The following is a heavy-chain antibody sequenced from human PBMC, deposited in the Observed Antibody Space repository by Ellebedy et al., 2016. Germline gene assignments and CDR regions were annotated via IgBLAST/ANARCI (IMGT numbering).Heavy chain of an antibody. Sequence: SETLSLXCTVSGGSISSGGYYWSWIRQHPGKGLEWIGYIYYSGSTYYNPSLKSRVTMSVDTSKNQFSLKLSSVTAADTAVYYCARGGPDRYNWNYGLAPNDAFDIWGQGTMVTVSS. CDR2: IYYSGST. CDR1: GGSISSGGYY. J-gene: IGHJ3*02. CDR3: ARGGPDRYNWNYGLAPNDAFDI. D-gene: IGHD1-7*01. V-gene: IGHV4-31*03.